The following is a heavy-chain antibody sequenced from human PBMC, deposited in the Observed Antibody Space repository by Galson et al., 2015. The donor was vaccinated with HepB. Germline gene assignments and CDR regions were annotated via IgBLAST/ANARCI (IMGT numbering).Heavy chain of an antibody. CDR3: AREGDYSSSWYGD. CDR1: GFTFSSYA. V-gene: IGHV3-30-3*01. J-gene: IGHJ3*01. Sequence: SLRLSCAASGFTFSSYAMHWVRQAPGKGLEWVAVISYDGSNKYYADSVKGRFTISRDNSKNTLYLQMNSLRAEDTAVYYCAREGDYSSSWYGDWGQGTMATVSS. CDR2: ISYDGSNK. D-gene: IGHD6-13*01.